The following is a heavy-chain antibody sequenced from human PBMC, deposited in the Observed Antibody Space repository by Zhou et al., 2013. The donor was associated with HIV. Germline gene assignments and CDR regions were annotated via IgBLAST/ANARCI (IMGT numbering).Heavy chain of an antibody. CDR1: GYSFTRNY. Sequence: QLQLVQSGTEVKKPGASVKVSCKASGYSFTRNYIYWVRRAPGQGLEWMGLINPRGGSTSYAQKFQGRVTMTRDTSTSTVYMELSSLRSEDTAVYYCARDAYGDYVPFDYWGQGPWSSSPQ. D-gene: IGHD4-17*01. CDR3: ARDAYGDYVPFDY. J-gene: IGHJ4*02. V-gene: IGHV1-46*01. CDR2: INPRGGST.